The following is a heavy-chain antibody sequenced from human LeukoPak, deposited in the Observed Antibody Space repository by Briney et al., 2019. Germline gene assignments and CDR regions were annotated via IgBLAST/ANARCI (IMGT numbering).Heavy chain of an antibody. Sequence: SETLSLTCTVSGGSISSSSYYWGWIRQPPGKGLEWIGCIYYSGSTYYIPSLKSRVTISVDTSKNQFSLKLSSVTAADTAVYYCARGRITIFGVVSSFDYWGQGTLVTVSS. D-gene: IGHD3-3*01. CDR1: GGSISSSSYY. V-gene: IGHV4-39*01. CDR2: IYYSGST. J-gene: IGHJ4*02. CDR3: ARGRITIFGVVSSFDY.